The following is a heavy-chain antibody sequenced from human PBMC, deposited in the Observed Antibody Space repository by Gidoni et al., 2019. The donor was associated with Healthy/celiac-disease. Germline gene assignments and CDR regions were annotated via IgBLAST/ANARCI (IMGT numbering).Heavy chain of an antibody. J-gene: IGHJ6*02. D-gene: IGHD4-17*01. CDR2: INHSGST. Sequence: QVQLQQWGAGLLKPSETLSLTCAVYGGSFSGYYWSWIRQPPGKGLEWIGEINHSGSTNYNPSLKSRVTISVDTSKNQFSLKLSSVTAADTAVYYCARDYGDYVYYGMDVWGQGTTVTVSS. CDR3: ARDYGDYVYYGMDV. V-gene: IGHV4-34*01. CDR1: GGSFSGYY.